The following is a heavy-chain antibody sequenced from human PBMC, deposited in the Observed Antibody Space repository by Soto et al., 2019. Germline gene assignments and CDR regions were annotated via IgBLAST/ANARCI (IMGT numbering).Heavy chain of an antibody. D-gene: IGHD3-3*01. Sequence: SETLSLTCTVSGGSISSGGYYWSWIRQHPGKGLEWIGYIYYSGSTYYNPSLKSRVTISVDTSKNQFSLKLSSVTAADTAVYYCARGFGVVLQTPNWFDPWGQGTLVTVSS. CDR1: GGSISSGGYY. CDR3: ARGFGVVLQTPNWFDP. V-gene: IGHV4-31*03. J-gene: IGHJ5*02. CDR2: IYYSGST.